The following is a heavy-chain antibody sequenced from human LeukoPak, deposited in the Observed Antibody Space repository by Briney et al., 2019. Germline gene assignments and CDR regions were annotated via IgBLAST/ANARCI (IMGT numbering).Heavy chain of an antibody. CDR1: GVTVSSSH. CDR2: IYSGGST. J-gene: IGHJ4*02. V-gene: IGHV3-66*01. Sequence: GRSLGLSCEASGVTVSSSHMNWVSQAPGKGLEWVSAIYSGGSTYYGDSVKGRFTISRDNSKNTVYLQMNSVGVEDTAVYYCAAGRVFDYWGQGTLVTVSS. CDR3: AAGRVFDY.